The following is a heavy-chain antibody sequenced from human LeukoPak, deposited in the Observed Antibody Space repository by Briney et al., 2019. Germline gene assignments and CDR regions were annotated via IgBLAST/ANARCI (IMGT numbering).Heavy chain of an antibody. CDR3: ARKRERYYDSLVDY. Sequence: GGSLRLSCAASGFTFSSYAMSWDRQAPGKGLEWVSPISDSGGSTYYADSVKGRFTISRDNSKNTLYLQMNGLRAEDTAVYYCARKRERYYDSLVDYWGQGTLVTVSS. CDR2: ISDSGGST. J-gene: IGHJ4*02. V-gene: IGHV3-23*01. CDR1: GFTFSSYA. D-gene: IGHD3-22*01.